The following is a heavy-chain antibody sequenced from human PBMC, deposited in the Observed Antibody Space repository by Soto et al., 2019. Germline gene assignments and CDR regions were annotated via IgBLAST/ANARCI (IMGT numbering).Heavy chain of an antibody. D-gene: IGHD4-4*01. CDR2: IYYSGST. V-gene: IGHV4-31*03. CDR3: ARADDYSNYPIFDY. J-gene: IGHJ4*02. Sequence: PSETLSLTCTVSGGSISSGGYYWSWIRQHPGKGLEWIGYIYYSGSTYHNPSLKSRVTISVDTSKNQFSLKLSSVTAADTAVYYCARADDYSNYPIFDYWGQGTLVTVSS. CDR1: GGSISSGGYY.